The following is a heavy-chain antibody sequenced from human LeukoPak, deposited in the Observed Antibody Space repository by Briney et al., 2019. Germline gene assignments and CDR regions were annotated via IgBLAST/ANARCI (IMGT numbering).Heavy chain of an antibody. CDR2: IYYSGST. CDR1: GGSISSYY. D-gene: IGHD3-10*01. J-gene: IGHJ4*02. Sequence: SETLSLTCTVSGGSISSYYWSWIRQPPGKGLEWIGYIYYSGSTNYNPSLKSRVTISVDTSKNQFSLRLSSVTAADTAVYYCARDRSGLDYWGQGTLVTVSS. V-gene: IGHV4-59*01. CDR3: ARDRSGLDY.